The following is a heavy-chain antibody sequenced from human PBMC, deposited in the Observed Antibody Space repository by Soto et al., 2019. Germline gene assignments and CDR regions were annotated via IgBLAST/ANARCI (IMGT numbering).Heavy chain of an antibody. J-gene: IGHJ3*02. Sequence: EVQLVESGGGLVQPGGSLRLSCAASGFTFSSYSMNWVRQAPGKGLEWVSYISSSSSTIYYADSVKGRFTISRDNAKNSLYLPMNSLRAEDTAVYYCARDAGYCSSTSCYPDAFDIWGQGTIVTVSS. CDR1: GFTFSSYS. V-gene: IGHV3-48*01. CDR2: ISSSSSTI. D-gene: IGHD2-2*01. CDR3: ARDAGYCSSTSCYPDAFDI.